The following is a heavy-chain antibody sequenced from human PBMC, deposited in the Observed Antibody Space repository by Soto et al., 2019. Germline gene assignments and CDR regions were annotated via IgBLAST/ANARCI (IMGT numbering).Heavy chain of an antibody. CDR1: GGTFSSDA. CDR3: ARAPSGSYSFDY. J-gene: IGHJ4*02. Sequence: SVKVSCKASGGTFSSDAISWVRQAPGQGLEWMGGIIPIFGTANYAQKFQGRVTITADESTSTAYMELSSLRSEDTAVYYCARAPSGSYSFDYWGQGTLVTVSS. CDR2: IIPIFGTA. V-gene: IGHV1-69*13. D-gene: IGHD1-26*01.